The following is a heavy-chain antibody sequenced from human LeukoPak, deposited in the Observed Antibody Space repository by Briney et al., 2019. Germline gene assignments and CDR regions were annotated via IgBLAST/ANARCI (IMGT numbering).Heavy chain of an antibody. CDR3: AKGPLRWFGELFPEYYFDY. V-gene: IGHV3-23*01. CDR2: ISGSGGST. Sequence: GGSLRLSCAASGFTFSSYAMSWVRQAPGKGLEWVSAISGSGGSTYYADSVKGRFTISRDNSKNTLYLQMNSPRAEDTAVYYCAKGPLRWFGELFPEYYFDYWGQGTLVTVSS. CDR1: GFTFSSYA. D-gene: IGHD3-10*01. J-gene: IGHJ4*02.